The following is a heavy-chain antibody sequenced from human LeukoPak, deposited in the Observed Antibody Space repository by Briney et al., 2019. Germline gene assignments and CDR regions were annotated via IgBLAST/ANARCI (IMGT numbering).Heavy chain of an antibody. V-gene: IGHV3-74*01. D-gene: IGHD5-24*01. CDR2: INSDGSST. Sequence: GGSLRLSCAASGFTFSSYWMHWVRQAPGKGLVWVSRINSDGSSTSYADSVKGRFTISRDNAKNTLYLQMNSLRAEDTAVYYCARGRDGYNPYYFDYWGQGTLVTVSS. CDR3: ARGRDGYNPYYFDY. J-gene: IGHJ4*02. CDR1: GFTFSSYW.